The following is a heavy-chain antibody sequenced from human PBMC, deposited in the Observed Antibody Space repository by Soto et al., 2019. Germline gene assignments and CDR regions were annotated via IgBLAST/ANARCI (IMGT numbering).Heavy chain of an antibody. CDR3: ARAVSSSSSLDY. Sequence: QVQLVQSGAEVKKPGSSVKVSCKASGGTFSSYTISWVRQAPGQGLEWMGRIIPNLGIANYAQKFQGRVTITADKSTSTAYMELSSLRSEDTAVYYCARAVSSSSSLDYWGQGTLVTVSS. D-gene: IGHD6-6*01. CDR1: GGTFSSYT. V-gene: IGHV1-69*02. CDR2: IIPNLGIA. J-gene: IGHJ4*02.